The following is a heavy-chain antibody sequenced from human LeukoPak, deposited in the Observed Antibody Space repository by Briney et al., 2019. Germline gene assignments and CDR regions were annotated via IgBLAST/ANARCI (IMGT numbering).Heavy chain of an antibody. J-gene: IGHJ4*02. CDR2: IYPGDSET. Sequence: GESLKISCKGSGYSFTSYWIGWVRQMPGKGLEWMGIIYPGDSETRYSPSFQGQVTISADKSISTAYLQWSSLKASDTAIYYCARRSSIATRLFDYWGQGTLVNVSS. D-gene: IGHD6-6*01. V-gene: IGHV5-51*01. CDR3: ARRSSIATRLFDY. CDR1: GYSFTSYW.